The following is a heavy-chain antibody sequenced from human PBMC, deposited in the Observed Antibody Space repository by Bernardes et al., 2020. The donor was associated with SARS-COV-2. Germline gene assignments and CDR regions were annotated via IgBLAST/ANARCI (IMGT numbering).Heavy chain of an antibody. J-gene: IGHJ4*02. CDR2: INSDGSTT. CDR1: GFTLTSYI. CDR3: ARDGGWNNFDY. V-gene: IGHV3-64*01. Sequence: GALILSCVASGFTLTSYIMYWVRQAPGTGLEYVSVINSDGSTTYYANSVKGRFTISRDNSKSTLYLQMGSLRADDMAVYYCARDGGWNNFDYWGQGTLVTGSS. D-gene: IGHD1-1*01.